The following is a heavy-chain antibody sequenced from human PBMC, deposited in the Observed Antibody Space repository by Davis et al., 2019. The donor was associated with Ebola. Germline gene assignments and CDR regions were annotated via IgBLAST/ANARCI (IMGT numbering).Heavy chain of an antibody. Sequence: GESLKISCAASGFTFSSYSMNWVRQAPGKGLEWVSYISSSSSTIYYADSVKGRFTISRDNAKNSLYLQMNNLSAEVTAVYYCATGWWDCSSTSCLHYWGQGTLVTVSS. CDR3: ATGWWDCSSTSCLHY. CDR2: ISSSSSTI. V-gene: IGHV3-48*04. CDR1: GFTFSSYS. D-gene: IGHD2-2*01. J-gene: IGHJ4*02.